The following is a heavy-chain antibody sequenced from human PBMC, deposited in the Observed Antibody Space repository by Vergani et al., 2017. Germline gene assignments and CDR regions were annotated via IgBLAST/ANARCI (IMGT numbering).Heavy chain of an antibody. CDR3: VKEGYYYDSSGYYPPFDY. CDR1: GFTFSSYW. V-gene: IGHV3-74*01. J-gene: IGHJ4*02. CDR2: IDSDGSST. D-gene: IGHD3-22*01. Sequence: EVQLVESGGGLVQPGGSLRLSCAASGFTFSSYWMHWVRQAPGKGLVWVSRIDSDGSSTNYADSVKGRFTISRDNSKNTLYLQMSSLRAEDTAVYYCVKEGYYYDSSGYYPPFDYWGQGTLVTVSS.